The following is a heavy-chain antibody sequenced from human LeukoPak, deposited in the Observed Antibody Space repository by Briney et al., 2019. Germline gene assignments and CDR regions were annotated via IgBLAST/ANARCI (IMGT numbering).Heavy chain of an antibody. CDR3: ARDRRLLKAFDI. V-gene: IGHV3-30*03. J-gene: IGHJ3*02. CDR1: GFTFSSYG. CDR2: ISYDGSNK. Sequence: GGSLRLSCAASGFTFSSYGMHWVRQAPGKGLEWVAVISYDGSNKYYADSVKGRFTISRDNSKNTLYLQMNSLRAEDTAVYYCARDRRLLKAFDIWGQGTMVTVSS.